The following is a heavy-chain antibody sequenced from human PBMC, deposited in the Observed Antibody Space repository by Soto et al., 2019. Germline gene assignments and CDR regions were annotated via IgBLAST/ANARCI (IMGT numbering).Heavy chain of an antibody. Sequence: SGPTLGNPTETLTLACTVSGFSLSNARMGVSWIRQPPGEALEWLAHIFSNDEKSYSTSLKSRLTISKDTSKSQVVLTMTNMDPVDTATYYCARIFVEWYSSSWFYFDYWGQGTLVTVSS. CDR2: IFSNDEK. CDR1: GFSLSNARMG. CDR3: ARIFVEWYSSSWFYFDY. J-gene: IGHJ4*02. V-gene: IGHV2-26*01. D-gene: IGHD6-13*01.